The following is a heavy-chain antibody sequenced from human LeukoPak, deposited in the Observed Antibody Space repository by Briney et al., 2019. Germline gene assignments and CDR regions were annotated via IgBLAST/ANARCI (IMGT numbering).Heavy chain of an antibody. J-gene: IGHJ4*02. CDR1: GYTFTSYY. Sequence: GASVKVSCKASGYTFTSYYMHWVRQAPGQGLEWVGIINPSGGSTSYAQKFQGRVTMTRDMSTSTVYMELSSLRSEDTAVYYCARGDYVWGSYRPFFVFDYWGQGTLVTVSS. CDR2: INPSGGST. V-gene: IGHV1-46*01. CDR3: ARGDYVWGSYRPFFVFDY. D-gene: IGHD3-16*02.